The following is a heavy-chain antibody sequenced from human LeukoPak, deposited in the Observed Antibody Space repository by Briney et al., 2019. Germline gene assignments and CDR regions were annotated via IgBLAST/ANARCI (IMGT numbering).Heavy chain of an antibody. D-gene: IGHD1-26*01. CDR3: TSVIVGATAPWFDP. CDR1: GNILTRYT. J-gene: IGHJ5*02. Sequence: ASVKVSCKASGNILTRYTINWVRQAPGQGLEWMGWINTNTEKPVYAQGLTGRFIFSWDTSVSTAYLQISSLKTEDTGIYFYTSVIVGATAPWFDPWGQGTPVTVSS. V-gene: IGHV7-4-1*02. CDR2: INTNTEKP.